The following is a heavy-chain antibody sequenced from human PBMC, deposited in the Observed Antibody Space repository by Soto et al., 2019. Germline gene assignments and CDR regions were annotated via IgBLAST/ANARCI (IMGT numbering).Heavy chain of an antibody. CDR3: AKGDEGGDYYGMDV. CDR1: GFTFSKYG. Sequence: GGSLRLSCAASGFTFSKYGMHWVRQAPGKGLEWVAVISYDGSNKYYADSVKGRFTISRDKSTNTLYVQMNSLRVEDTAVYYCAKGDEGGDYYGMDVWGPGTTVTVYS. CDR2: ISYDGSNK. V-gene: IGHV3-30*18. J-gene: IGHJ6*02. D-gene: IGHD3-16*01.